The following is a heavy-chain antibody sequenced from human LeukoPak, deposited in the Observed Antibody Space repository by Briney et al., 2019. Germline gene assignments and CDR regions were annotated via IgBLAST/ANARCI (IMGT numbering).Heavy chain of an antibody. CDR2: FDPEEAKP. CDR1: GHRLGEVS. J-gene: IGHJ1*01. D-gene: IGHD3-3*01. V-gene: IGHV1-24*01. CDR3: ATRSGDFWSGFVD. Sequence: ASIKVSCKVSGHRLGEVSMQWVRQAPGKGLEVLGGFDPEEAKPVYAQKFQGRVTMTEDSSTDTAHLELTSLRSDDTAVYYCATRSGDFWSGFVDWGQGTLVTVSS.